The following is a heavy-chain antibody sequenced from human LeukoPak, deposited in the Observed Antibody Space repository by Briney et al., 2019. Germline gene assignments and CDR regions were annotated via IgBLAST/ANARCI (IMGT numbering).Heavy chain of an antibody. D-gene: IGHD3-10*01. CDR2: IYYSGSA. CDR1: GGSISSFY. V-gene: IGHV4-59*01. CDR3: ARTEYYFDH. J-gene: IGHJ4*02. Sequence: SETLSLTCTVSGGSISSFYWSWIRQPPGKGLEWIGYIYYSGSANYNPSLKSRVTISVDTSKNQFSLKLTSVTAADTAVYYCARTEYYFDHWGQGTLVTVSS.